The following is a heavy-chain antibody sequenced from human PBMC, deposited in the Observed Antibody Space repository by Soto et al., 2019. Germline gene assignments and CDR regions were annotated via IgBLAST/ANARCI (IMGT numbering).Heavy chain of an antibody. CDR1: GGSFSGYY. V-gene: IGHV4-34*01. D-gene: IGHD3-9*01. CDR2: IYYRGNA. J-gene: IGHJ4*02. Sequence: PSETLSHTCAFYGGSFSGYYWGLIRQPPGKGLEWIGSIYYRGNAYYNPSLQTRVTISLDKSRSQFSLKLNSVTAADSAVYFCARLEGLATISYYFDFWGPGALVTVSS. CDR3: ARLEGLATISYYFDF.